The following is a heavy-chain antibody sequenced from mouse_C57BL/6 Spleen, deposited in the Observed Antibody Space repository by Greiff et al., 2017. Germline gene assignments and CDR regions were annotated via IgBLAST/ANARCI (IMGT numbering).Heavy chain of an antibody. J-gene: IGHJ3*01. V-gene: IGHV3-6*01. CDR3: ARDSHFAY. CDR1: GYSITSGYY. CDR2: ISYDGSN. Sequence: EVQLQESGPGLVKPSQSLSLTCSVTGYSITSGYYWNWIRQFPGNKLEWMGYISYDGSNNYNPSLKNRISITRDTSKNQFFLKLNSVTTEDTATYYCARDSHFAYWGQGTLVTVSA.